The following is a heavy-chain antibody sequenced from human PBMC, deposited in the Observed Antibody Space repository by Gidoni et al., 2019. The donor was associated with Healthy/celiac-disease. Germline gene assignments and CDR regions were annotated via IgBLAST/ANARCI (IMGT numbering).Heavy chain of an antibody. Sequence: QVQLQESGPGLVKPSETLSLTCTVSGGSISSYYWSWIRQPPGKGLEWIGYIYYSGSTNYNPSLKSRVTISVDTSKNQFSLKLSSVTAADTAVYYCAGYYYYYYMDVWGKGTTVTVSS. J-gene: IGHJ6*03. CDR2: IYYSGST. CDR1: GGSISSYY. V-gene: IGHV4-59*01. CDR3: AGYYYYYYMDV.